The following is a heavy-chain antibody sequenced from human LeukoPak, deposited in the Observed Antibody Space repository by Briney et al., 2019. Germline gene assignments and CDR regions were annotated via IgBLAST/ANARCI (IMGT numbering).Heavy chain of an antibody. Sequence: GGSLRLSCAASGFTFSSYAMHWVRQAPGKGLEWVAVISYDGSNKYYADSVKGRFTISRDNSKNTLYLQMNSLRAEDTAVYYCARDSCGRCSSTSCPKLSCYFDYWGQGTLVTVSS. D-gene: IGHD2-2*01. J-gene: IGHJ4*02. CDR2: ISYDGSNK. CDR1: GFTFSSYA. V-gene: IGHV3-30-3*01. CDR3: ARDSCGRCSSTSCPKLSCYFDY.